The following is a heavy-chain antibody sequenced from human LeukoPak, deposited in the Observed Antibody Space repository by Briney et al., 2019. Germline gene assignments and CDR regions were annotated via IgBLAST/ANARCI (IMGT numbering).Heavy chain of an antibody. CDR3: ARLLEGSSKFTPDYYYYMDV. Sequence: GASVKVSCKASGGTFSSYAISWVRQAPGQGLEWMGWINPNSGGTNYAQKFQGRVTMTRDTSISTAYMELSRLRSDDTAVYYCARLLEGSSKFTPDYYYYMDVWGKGTTVTVSS. CDR1: GGTFSSYA. D-gene: IGHD3-10*01. J-gene: IGHJ6*03. CDR2: INPNSGGT. V-gene: IGHV1-2*02.